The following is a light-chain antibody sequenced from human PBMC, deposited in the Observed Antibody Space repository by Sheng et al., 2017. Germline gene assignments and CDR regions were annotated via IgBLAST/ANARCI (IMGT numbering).Light chain of an antibody. Sequence: IQMTQSPSSLSASVGDRVTITCRASQDIRNDLGWYXHKPGRAPKLLIYAASHSXRGVPSRFSGSGSGTEFTLTISSLQREDFATYYCLQDFDYPFTFGQGTKLEVK. CDR3: LQDFDYPFT. CDR2: AAS. CDR1: QDIRND. J-gene: IGKJ2*01. V-gene: IGKV1-6*01.